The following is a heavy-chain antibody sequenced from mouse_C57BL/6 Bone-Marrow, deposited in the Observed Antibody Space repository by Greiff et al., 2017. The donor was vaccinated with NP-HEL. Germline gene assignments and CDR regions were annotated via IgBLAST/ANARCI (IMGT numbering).Heavy chain of an antibody. J-gene: IGHJ4*01. CDR1: GYAFTNYL. V-gene: IGHV1-54*01. CDR2: INPGSGGT. D-gene: IGHD1-1*01. CDR3: ATITTVVANYYAMDY. Sequence: LVESGAELVRPGTSVKVSCKASGYAFTNYLIEWVKQRPGQGLEWIGVINPGSGGTNYNEKFKGKATLTADKSSSTAYMQLSSLTSEDSAVYFCATITTVVANYYAMDYWGQGTSVTVSS.